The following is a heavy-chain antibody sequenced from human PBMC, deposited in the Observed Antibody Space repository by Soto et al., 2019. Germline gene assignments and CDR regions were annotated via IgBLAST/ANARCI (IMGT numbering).Heavy chain of an antibody. Sequence: QVQMVESGGGVVQPGGSLRLSCAASGFNLWSNGMHWVRQAPGKGLEWVAITSYDGTNEYYADSVKGRFTISRDNSKNMLYLQMNSLRTHDTAMYYCAKGLWSGYSPFDYWGQGTQVTVSS. CDR2: TSYDGTNE. CDR3: AKGLWSGYSPFDY. V-gene: IGHV3-30*18. CDR1: GFNLWSNG. J-gene: IGHJ4*02. D-gene: IGHD3-3*01.